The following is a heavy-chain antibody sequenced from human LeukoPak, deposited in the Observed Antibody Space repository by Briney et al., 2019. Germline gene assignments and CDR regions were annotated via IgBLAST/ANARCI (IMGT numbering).Heavy chain of an antibody. CDR1: GFTVSSNY. V-gene: IGHV3-66*01. CDR3: ATDPEGVLPLDY. J-gene: IGHJ4*02. CDR2: IYSGGST. Sequence: GGSLRLSCAASGFTVSSNYMSWVRQAPGKGLEWVSVIYSGGSTYYADSVKGRFTISRDNSKNTLYLQMSSLRPEDTAVYYCATDPEGVLPLDYWGQGTLVTVSS. D-gene: IGHD3-10*01.